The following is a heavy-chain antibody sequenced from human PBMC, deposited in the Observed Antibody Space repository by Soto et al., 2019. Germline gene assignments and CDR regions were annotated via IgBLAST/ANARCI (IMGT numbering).Heavy chain of an antibody. CDR1: GYTFTDYY. CDR2: INPNSGDA. J-gene: IGHJ4*02. V-gene: IGHV1-2*02. Sequence: ASVKVSCKTSGYTFTDYYIHWVRQAPGQGLEWMGWINPNSGDAKYAQKFQGRVTMTRDPSTAYMQLSTLSSDDTAVYYCARSLSTIGARPDYWGQGTLVTVSS. D-gene: IGHD6-6*01. CDR3: ARSLSTIGARPDY.